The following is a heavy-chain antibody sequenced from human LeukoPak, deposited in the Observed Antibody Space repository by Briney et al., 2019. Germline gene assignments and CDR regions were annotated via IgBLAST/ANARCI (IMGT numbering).Heavy chain of an antibody. Sequence: SETLSLTCAVYGGSFSNYYWSWIRQPPGKGLEWIGEINHTGSTNYNPSLRSRVTISVDTSKNQFSLKLSSVTAADTAVYYCARGNLYYYDSSGYYFKFDYWGQGTLVSVSS. J-gene: IGHJ4*02. V-gene: IGHV4-34*01. D-gene: IGHD3-22*01. CDR1: GGSFSNYY. CDR2: INHTGST. CDR3: ARGNLYYYDSSGYYFKFDY.